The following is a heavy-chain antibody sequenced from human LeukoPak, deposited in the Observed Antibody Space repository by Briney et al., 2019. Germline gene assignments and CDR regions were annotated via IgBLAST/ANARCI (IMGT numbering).Heavy chain of an antibody. J-gene: IGHJ5*02. V-gene: IGHV1-18*01. D-gene: IGHD6-19*01. CDR1: GYTLTSYG. Sequence: VASVKVSCKASGYTLTSYGISWVRQAPGQGLEWMGWISAYNGNTTYAQKLQGRVTMTTDTSTRTASMGMRSLGSDDTAVYYCARDAVIAVAVENWFDPWGQGTLVTVSS. CDR2: ISAYNGNT. CDR3: ARDAVIAVAVENWFDP.